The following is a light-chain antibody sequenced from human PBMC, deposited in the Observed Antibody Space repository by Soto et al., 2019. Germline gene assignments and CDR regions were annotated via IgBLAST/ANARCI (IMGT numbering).Light chain of an antibody. J-gene: IGKJ4*01. CDR3: HQYDYWPLT. CDR1: QSVSSN. Sequence: EIVMTQSPATLSVSPGESATLSCRASQSVSSNLAWYQQKPGQAPRLLFYGASTRATGIPARFSGSGSGTDFTLTISSLQSEDFAVYYCHQYDYWPLTFGGGTKVDI. V-gene: IGKV3D-15*01. CDR2: GAS.